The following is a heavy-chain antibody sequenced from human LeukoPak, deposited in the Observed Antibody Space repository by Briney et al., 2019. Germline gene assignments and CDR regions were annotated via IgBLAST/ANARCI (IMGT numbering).Heavy chain of an antibody. D-gene: IGHD2-21*01. J-gene: IGHJ5*02. V-gene: IGHV4-59*12. Sequence: SETLSLTCTVSGGSISSYYWSWIRQPPGKGLDWIGNIYYSGSTYYNPSLKSRVTISVDTSKNQFSLKLSSVTAADTAVYYCARDFRRCCGERFDPWGQGTLVTVSS. CDR2: IYYSGST. CDR1: GGSISSYY. CDR3: ARDFRRCCGERFDP.